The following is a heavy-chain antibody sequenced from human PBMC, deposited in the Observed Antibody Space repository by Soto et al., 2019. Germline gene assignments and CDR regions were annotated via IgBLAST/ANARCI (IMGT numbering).Heavy chain of an antibody. Sequence: GESLKISGKVSGYTFSTYWIGWVRQMPGKGLEWMGIIYPGDSDTRYSPSFQGQVTISADKSISTAYLQWSGLKASDTAMYYCARRGSGGSSDYWGQGTLVTVSS. CDR1: GYTFSTYW. CDR3: ARRGSGGSSDY. V-gene: IGHV5-51*01. D-gene: IGHD2-15*01. J-gene: IGHJ4*02. CDR2: IYPGDSDT.